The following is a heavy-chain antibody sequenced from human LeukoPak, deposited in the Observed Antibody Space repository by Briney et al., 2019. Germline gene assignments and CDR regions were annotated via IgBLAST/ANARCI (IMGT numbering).Heavy chain of an antibody. CDR3: ARGLSAAPVAFDI. D-gene: IGHD4/OR15-4a*01. V-gene: IGHV1-69*13. CDR1: GGTFSSYA. CDR2: IIPILGTA. J-gene: IGHJ3*02. Sequence: SMKVSCKASGGTFSSYAISWVRQAPGQGLEWMGGIIPILGTAKYAQKFQGRVTITADESTSTAYMELNSLGSEDTAVYYCARGLSAAPVAFDIWGHGTMVT.